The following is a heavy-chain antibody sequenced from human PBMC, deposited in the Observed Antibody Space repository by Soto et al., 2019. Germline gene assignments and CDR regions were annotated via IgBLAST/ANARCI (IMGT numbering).Heavy chain of an antibody. CDR2: FTAAGGNT. Sequence: GGSLRLSCAASGCTFIDFAMRWVRKAPGKGLEWVATFTAAGGNTFYANSVKGRFTISRDNSKSTLFLHVNSLRVDDTAVYYCAKMGGGNLTKLFHVWGHGTLVTVSS. V-gene: IGHV3-23*01. CDR1: GCTFIDFA. D-gene: IGHD2-21*01. J-gene: IGHJ4*01. CDR3: AKMGGGNLTKLFHV.